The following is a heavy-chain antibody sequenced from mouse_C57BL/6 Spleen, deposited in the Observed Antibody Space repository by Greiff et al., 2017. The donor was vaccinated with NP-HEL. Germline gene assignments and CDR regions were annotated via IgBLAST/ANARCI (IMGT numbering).Heavy chain of an antibody. D-gene: IGHD1-1*01. CDR3: ARDSYYGSSPFAY. V-gene: IGHV3-5*01. Sequence: DVQLQESGPGLVKPSQTVFLTCTVTGISITTGNYRWSWIRQFPGNKLEWIGYIYYSGTITYNPSLTSRTTITRDTPKNQFFLEMNSLTAEDTATYYCARDSYYGSSPFAYWGQGTLVTVSA. CDR2: IYYSGTI. CDR1: GISITTGNYR. J-gene: IGHJ3*01.